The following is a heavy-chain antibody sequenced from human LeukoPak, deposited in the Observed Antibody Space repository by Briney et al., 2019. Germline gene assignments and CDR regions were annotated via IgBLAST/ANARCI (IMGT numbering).Heavy chain of an antibody. J-gene: IGHJ4*02. CDR1: GFTFSDYY. V-gene: IGHV3-11*01. Sequence: PGGSLRLSCAASGFTFSDYYMSWIRQAPGKGLEWVSYISSSGSTIYYADSVKGRFTISRDNAKNSLYLQMNSLRAEDTAVYYCARASSTSDWLTPPHFDYWGQGTLVTVSS. CDR3: ARASSTSDWLTPPHFDY. D-gene: IGHD3-9*01. CDR2: ISSSGSTI.